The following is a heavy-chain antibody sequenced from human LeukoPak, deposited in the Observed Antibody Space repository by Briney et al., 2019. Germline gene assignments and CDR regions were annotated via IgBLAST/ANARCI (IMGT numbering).Heavy chain of an antibody. D-gene: IGHD6-6*01. Sequence: GGSLRLSCAASGFTFSSYPMNWVRQAPGKGLEWVSSISSSSSYIYYADSVKGRFTISRDNAKNSLYLQMNSLRAEDTAVYYCARGPQLSSSPNFDYWGQGTLVTVSS. J-gene: IGHJ4*02. CDR1: GFTFSSYP. V-gene: IGHV3-21*01. CDR3: ARGPQLSSSPNFDY. CDR2: ISSSSSYI.